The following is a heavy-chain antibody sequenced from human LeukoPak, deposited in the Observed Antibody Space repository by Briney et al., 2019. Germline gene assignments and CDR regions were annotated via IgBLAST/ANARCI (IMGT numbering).Heavy chain of an antibody. CDR1: GFTFSSYG. Sequence: GGSLRLSCAASGFTFSSYGMHWVRQAPGKGLEWVAVIWYDGSNKYYADSVKGRFTISRDNSKNTLYLQMNSLRAEDTAVYYCARQNVGHYFHYWGQGTLVTVSS. CDR3: ARQNVGHYFHY. D-gene: IGHD1-1*01. CDR2: IWYDGSNK. J-gene: IGHJ4*02. V-gene: IGHV3-33*01.